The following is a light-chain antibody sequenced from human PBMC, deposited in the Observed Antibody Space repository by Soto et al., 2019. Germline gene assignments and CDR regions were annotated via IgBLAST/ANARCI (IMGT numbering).Light chain of an antibody. CDR2: GNS. CDR3: QSYDSSEMV. CDR1: SSNIGAGYD. Sequence: QPVLTQPPSVSGAQGQRVTISCTGSSSNIGAGYDVHWYQQLPGTAPKLLIYGNSNRPSGVPDRFSGSKSGTSASLAITGLQAEDEADYYCQSYDSSEMVFGGGTKLTVL. J-gene: IGLJ2*01. V-gene: IGLV1-40*01.